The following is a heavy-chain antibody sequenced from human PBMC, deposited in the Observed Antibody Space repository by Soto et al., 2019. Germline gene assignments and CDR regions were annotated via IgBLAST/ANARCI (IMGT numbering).Heavy chain of an antibody. D-gene: IGHD2-15*01. Sequence: PSETLSLTCTVSGGSISSYYWSWIRQPPGKGLEWIGYIYYSGSTNYNPSLKSRVTISVDTSKNQFSLKLSSVTAADTAVYYCARARSHFDYWGQGTLVTVYS. CDR3: ARARSHFDY. CDR1: GGSISSYY. CDR2: IYYSGST. J-gene: IGHJ4*02. V-gene: IGHV4-59*01.